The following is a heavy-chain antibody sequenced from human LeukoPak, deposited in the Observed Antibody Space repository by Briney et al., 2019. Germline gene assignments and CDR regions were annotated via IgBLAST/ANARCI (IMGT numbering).Heavy chain of an antibody. J-gene: IGHJ4*02. D-gene: IGHD3-10*01. CDR1: GFTFSSYS. V-gene: IGHV3-21*01. Sequence: PGRSLRLSCAASGFTFSSYSMNWVRQAPGKGLEWVSSISSSSSYIYYADSVKGRFTISRDNAKNSLYLQMNSLRAEDTAVYYCARDQYGSGSCTDYWGQGTLVTVSS. CDR2: ISSSSSYI. CDR3: ARDQYGSGSCTDY.